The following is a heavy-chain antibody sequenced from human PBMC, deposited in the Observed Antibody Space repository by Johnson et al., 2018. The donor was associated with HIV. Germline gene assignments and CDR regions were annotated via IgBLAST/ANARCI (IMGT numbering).Heavy chain of an antibody. CDR1: GYTVRSTS. J-gene: IGHJ3*02. CDR2: IYSGGST. D-gene: IGHD3-10*01. CDR3: ARDASYYGSANDAFDI. V-gene: IGHV3-66*01. Sequence: VQLVESGGGLVQPGGSLRLSCVPSGYTVRSTSMRWVRQAPGKGLEWVSVIYSGGSTYYADPVKGRFTFSRDNSKNTLYLQMNSLRAEDTAVYYCARDASYYGSANDAFDIWGQGTMVTVSS.